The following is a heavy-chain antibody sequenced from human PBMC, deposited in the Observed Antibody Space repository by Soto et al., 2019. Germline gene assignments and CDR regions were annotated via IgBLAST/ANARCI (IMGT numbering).Heavy chain of an antibody. CDR3: ARALVATAPYYGMDV. CDR1: GYTFTTYG. D-gene: IGHD5-12*01. J-gene: IGHJ6*02. V-gene: IGHV1-18*04. Sequence: GASVKVSCKTSGYTFTTYGVSWVRQAPGQGLEWMGWISAYNGNTNYAQKLQGRVTMTTDTSTSTAYMELSSLRSEDTAVYYCARALVATAPYYGMDVWGQGTTVTVSS. CDR2: ISAYNGNT.